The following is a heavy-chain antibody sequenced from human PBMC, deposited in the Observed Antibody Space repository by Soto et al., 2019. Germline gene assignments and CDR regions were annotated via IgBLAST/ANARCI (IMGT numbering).Heavy chain of an antibody. J-gene: IGHJ4*02. CDR1: GYTCTSYG. D-gene: IGHD4-4*01. CDR3: ARSPSWETTVNPYYFDY. V-gene: IGHV1-18*01. CDR2: ISAYNGNT. Sequence: ASVKVSCNASGYTCTSYGISWVRQAPGQGLEWMGWISAYNGNTNYAQKLQGRVTMTTDTSTSTAYMELRSLRSDDTAVYYCARSPSWETTVNPYYFDYWGQGTLVNVSS.